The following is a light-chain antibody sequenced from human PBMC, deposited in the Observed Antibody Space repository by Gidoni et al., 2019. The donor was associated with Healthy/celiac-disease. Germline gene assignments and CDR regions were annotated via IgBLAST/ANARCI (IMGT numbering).Light chain of an antibody. CDR1: QSVSSY. Sequence: EIVLTQSPATLSLSPGERATLSCRASQSVSSYLAWYQQKPGQAPRLLIYDASNRATGIPARFSVSGSGTDFTLTISSLEPEDFAVYYCQQRSNWLTFXGXTKVEIK. CDR3: QQRSNWLT. CDR2: DAS. V-gene: IGKV3-11*01. J-gene: IGKJ4*01.